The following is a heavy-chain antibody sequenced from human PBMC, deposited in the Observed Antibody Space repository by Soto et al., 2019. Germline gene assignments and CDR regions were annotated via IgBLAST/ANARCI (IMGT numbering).Heavy chain of an antibody. Sequence: GGSLRLSCAASGFTFSSYWMSWVRQAPGKGLEWVANIKQDGSEKYYVDSVKGRFTISRDNAKNSLYLQMNSLRAEDTAVYYCGGSGNYGYYYYMDVWGKGTTVTVSS. D-gene: IGHD3-10*01. J-gene: IGHJ6*03. V-gene: IGHV3-7*01. CDR1: GFTFSSYW. CDR2: IKQDGSEK. CDR3: GGSGNYGYYYYMDV.